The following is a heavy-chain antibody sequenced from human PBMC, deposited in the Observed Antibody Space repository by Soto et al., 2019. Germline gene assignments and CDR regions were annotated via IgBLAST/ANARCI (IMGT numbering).Heavy chain of an antibody. D-gene: IGHD1-26*01. CDR1: GLIFSDYS. V-gene: IGHV3-23*01. CDR2: ISGSGGTT. CDR3: AKEYVGYFDY. Sequence: GGSLRLSCVGSGLIFSDYSMNWVRQAPGRGLEWVSAISGSGGTTYYADSVKGRFTISRDNSKNTLYLQMNSLRAEDTAVYYCAKEYVGYFDYWVQGTLVTVSS. J-gene: IGHJ4*02.